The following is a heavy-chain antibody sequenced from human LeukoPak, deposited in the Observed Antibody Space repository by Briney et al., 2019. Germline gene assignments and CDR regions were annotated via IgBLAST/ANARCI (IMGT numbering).Heavy chain of an antibody. CDR3: AKDWYYYDSSGYYHTENYFDY. CDR1: GFTFSSYA. J-gene: IGHJ4*02. D-gene: IGHD3-22*01. V-gene: IGHV3-23*01. CDR2: ISGRGGST. Sequence: PGGSLRLSCAASGFTFSSYAMTWVRQAPGKGLEWVSVISGRGGSTYYADSVKGRLAISRDNSKNTLYLQMHSLRAEDTAVYYCAKDWYYYDSSGYYHTENYFDYWGQGTLVTVSS.